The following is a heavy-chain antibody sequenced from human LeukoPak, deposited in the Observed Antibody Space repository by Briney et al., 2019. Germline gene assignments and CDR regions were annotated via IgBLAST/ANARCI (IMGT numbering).Heavy chain of an antibody. CDR2: IYYSGST. D-gene: IGHD6-13*01. V-gene: IGHV4-39*01. CDR3: ARSQYSSSWYGLSSYGMDV. CDR1: GGSISSSSYY. J-gene: IGHJ6*02. Sequence: PSETLSLTCTVSGGSISSSSYYWGWIRQPPGKGLEWIGSIYYSGSTYYNPSLKSRVTISVDTSKNQFSLKLSSVTAADTAVYYCARSQYSSSWYGLSSYGMDVWGQGTTVTVTS.